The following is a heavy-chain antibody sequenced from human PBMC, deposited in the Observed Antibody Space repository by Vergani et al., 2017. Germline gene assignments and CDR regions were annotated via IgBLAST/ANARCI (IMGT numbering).Heavy chain of an antibody. Sequence: EVQLVESGGGLVQPGGSLRLSCAASGFTFSSYDMHWVRQATGKGLEWVSAIGTAGDTYYPGSVNGRFTISRENAKNSLYLQMNSLRAGDTAVYYCARAPQYCSSTSCTHPGYWYFDLWGRGTLVTVSS. CDR2: IGTAGDT. J-gene: IGHJ2*01. D-gene: IGHD2-2*01. CDR3: ARAPQYCSSTSCTHPGYWYFDL. CDR1: GFTFSSYD. V-gene: IGHV3-13*01.